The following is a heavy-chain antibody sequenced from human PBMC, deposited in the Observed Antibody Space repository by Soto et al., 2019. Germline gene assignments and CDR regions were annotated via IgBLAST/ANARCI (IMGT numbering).Heavy chain of an antibody. CDR1: GYSFTSYW. CDR3: ASLLDTAMVPYYYYYYGMDV. Sequence: GASLKISCKGSGYSFTSYWISWVRQMPGKGLEWMGRIDPSDSYTNYSPSFQGHVTISADKSISTAYLQWSSLKASDTAMYYCASLLDTAMVPYYYYYYGMDVWGQGTTVTVSS. J-gene: IGHJ6*02. D-gene: IGHD5-18*01. V-gene: IGHV5-10-1*01. CDR2: IDPSDSYT.